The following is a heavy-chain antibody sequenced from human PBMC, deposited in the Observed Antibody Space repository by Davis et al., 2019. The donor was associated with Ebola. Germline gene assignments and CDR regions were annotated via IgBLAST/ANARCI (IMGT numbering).Heavy chain of an antibody. CDR2: ISSSSSYI. V-gene: IGHV3-21*01. J-gene: IGHJ3*02. CDR3: AAKCGGDRQVAFDI. D-gene: IGHD2-21*01. Sequence: GESLKISCAASGFTFSSYSMNWVRQAPGKGLEWVSSISSSSSYIYYADSVKGRFTISRDNAKNSLYLQMNSLRAEDTAVYYCAAKCGGDRQVAFDIWGQGTMVTVSS. CDR1: GFTFSSYS.